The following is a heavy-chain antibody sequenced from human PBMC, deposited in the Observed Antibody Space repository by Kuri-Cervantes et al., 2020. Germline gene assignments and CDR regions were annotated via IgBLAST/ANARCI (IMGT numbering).Heavy chain of an antibody. CDR2: IYSDGST. J-gene: IGHJ4*02. CDR1: GVTVSSNY. CDR3: ARGHSSAWDY. V-gene: IGHV3-53*01. Sequence: GESLKISCAASGVTVSSNYMSWVRQAPGEGLEWVLMIYSDGSTYYTDSVKGRFTISRDNAENSLYLQMNSLRAEDTAVYYCARGHSSAWDYWGQGTLVTVSS. D-gene: IGHD6-19*01.